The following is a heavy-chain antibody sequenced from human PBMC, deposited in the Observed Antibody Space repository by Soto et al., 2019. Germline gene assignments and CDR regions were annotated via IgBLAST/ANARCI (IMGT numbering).Heavy chain of an antibody. D-gene: IGHD2-8*01. Sequence: GGSLRLSCAASGFTFRYYGMHWVRQAPGKGLAWVAFISFDGSNQNYEDSVKGRFTVSRDNSNSTMSLQMDSLRPEDTAVYYCRKDLFNGNHHQSVHYNVVDVWGPGTTVTISS. CDR3: RKDLFNGNHHQSVHYNVVDV. J-gene: IGHJ6*02. V-gene: IGHV3-30*18. CDR1: GFTFRYYG. CDR2: ISFDGSNQ.